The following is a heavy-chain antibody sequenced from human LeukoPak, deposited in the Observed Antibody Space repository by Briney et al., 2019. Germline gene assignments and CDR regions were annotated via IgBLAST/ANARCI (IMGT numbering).Heavy chain of an antibody. D-gene: IGHD5-24*01. Sequence: ASVKVSCKASGYTFTGYHIHWVRQAPGQGLEWMGWINPNSGGTNYAQKFQGWVTMTRDTSISTAYMELSSLRSEDTAVYYCARSRRWLQSLLDYWGQGTLVTVSS. CDR3: ARSRRWLQSLLDY. J-gene: IGHJ4*02. CDR1: GYTFTGYH. CDR2: INPNSGGT. V-gene: IGHV1-2*04.